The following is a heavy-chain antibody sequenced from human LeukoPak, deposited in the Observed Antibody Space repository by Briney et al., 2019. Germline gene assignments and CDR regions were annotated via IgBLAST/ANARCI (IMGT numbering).Heavy chain of an antibody. CDR2: INPSGGST. J-gene: IGHJ4*02. D-gene: IGHD6-19*01. CDR3: ARENGAVAGKLDY. V-gene: IGHV1-46*01. Sequence: ASVTVSCTASGYTFTIYYMHWVRQAPGQGLEWMGIINPSGGSTSYAQKFQGRVTMTRDTSTSTVYMELSSLRSEDTAVYYCARENGAVAGKLDYWGQGTLVTVSS. CDR1: GYTFTIYY.